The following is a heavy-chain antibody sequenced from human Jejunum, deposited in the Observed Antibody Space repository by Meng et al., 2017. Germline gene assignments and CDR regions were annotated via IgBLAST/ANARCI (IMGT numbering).Heavy chain of an antibody. CDR1: GFTLNSHS. Sequence: FPSSGFTLNSHSMSWVRQAPGEGLEWVSSISSSSTYTFYADSVKGRFTISRDNAKNSLYLQMNSLRAEDTAIYYCARWLNSGSYRFMLGFDSWGQGTLVTVSS. CDR3: ARWLNSGSYRFMLGFDS. J-gene: IGHJ5*01. CDR2: ISSSSTYT. D-gene: IGHD1-26*01. V-gene: IGHV3-21*06.